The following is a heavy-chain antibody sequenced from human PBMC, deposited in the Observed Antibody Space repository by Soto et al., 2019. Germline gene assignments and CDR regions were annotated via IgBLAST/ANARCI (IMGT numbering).Heavy chain of an antibody. CDR3: ARGDAHSPEFDY. D-gene: IGHD3-16*01. Sequence: SVKFSCKASGGTFSSYAISWVRQAPGQGLEWMGGIIPIFGTANYAQKFQGRVTITADESTSTAYMELSSLRSEDTAVYYCARGDAHSPEFDYWGQGTLVTVSS. CDR1: GGTFSSYA. V-gene: IGHV1-69*13. J-gene: IGHJ4*02. CDR2: IIPIFGTA.